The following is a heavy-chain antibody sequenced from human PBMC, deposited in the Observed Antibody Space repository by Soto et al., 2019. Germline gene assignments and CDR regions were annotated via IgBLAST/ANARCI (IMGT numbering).Heavy chain of an antibody. D-gene: IGHD2-2*01. CDR1: GFTFSSYA. J-gene: IGHJ6*02. Sequence: GGALKASCAASGFTFSSYAMKWVRQAPGKGLEWVSLIGESGTPTYYADSVKGRFTISRDNSGNTLFLEMYSLRAEDTAVYYCARYIPGVRYYGMDVWGQGTTVTVSS. V-gene: IGHV3-23*01. CDR3: ARYIPGVRYYGMDV. CDR2: IGESGTPT.